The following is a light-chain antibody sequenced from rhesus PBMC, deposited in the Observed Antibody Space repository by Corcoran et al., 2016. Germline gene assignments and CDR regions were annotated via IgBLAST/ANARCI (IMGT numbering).Light chain of an antibody. J-gene: IGLJ2*01. CDR1: SSDIGGYNY. CDR2: EVS. V-gene: IGLV2-32*02. Sequence: QAALTQPRSVSGSPGQSVTISCTGTSSDIGGYNYVSWYQQHPGTAPKLMIYEVSKRPPGVSDRFSGSKSGNTASLTISGLQAEDEADYYCSSYAGSNTGLFGGGTRLTVL. CDR3: SSYAGSNTGL.